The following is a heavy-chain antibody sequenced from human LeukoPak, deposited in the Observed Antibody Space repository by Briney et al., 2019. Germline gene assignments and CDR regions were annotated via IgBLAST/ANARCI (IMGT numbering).Heavy chain of an antibody. CDR3: ARDTAGPFDY. V-gene: IGHV1-2*02. CDR1: GYTFTGDF. CDR2: INPNSGGT. J-gene: IGHJ4*02. Sequence: ASVKVSCKASGYTFTGDFIHWVRQAPGQGLEWMGWINPNSGGTNYAQKFQGRVTMTRDTSISTAYMELSRLRSDDTAVYYCARDTAGPFDYWGQGTLVTVSS.